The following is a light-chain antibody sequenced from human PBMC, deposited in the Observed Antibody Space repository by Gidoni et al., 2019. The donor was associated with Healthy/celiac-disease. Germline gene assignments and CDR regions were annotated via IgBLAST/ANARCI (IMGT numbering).Light chain of an antibody. CDR2: GAS. CDR3: QQYGSSPGA. J-gene: IGKJ2*01. V-gene: IGKV3-20*01. CDR1: QSVSSSY. Sequence: IVLTHSPGTHSLSPGERATLSCRASQSVSSSYLAWYQQKPGQAPRLLIYGASSRATGIPDRFSGSGSGTDFTLTISRLEPEDFAVYYCQQYGSSPGAFGQGTKLEIK.